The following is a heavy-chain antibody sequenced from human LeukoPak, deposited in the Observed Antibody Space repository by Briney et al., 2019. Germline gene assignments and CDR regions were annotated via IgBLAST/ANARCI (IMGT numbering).Heavy chain of an antibody. CDR1: GFTFSSYG. CDR3: VAGDWGARDSFDL. J-gene: IGHJ3*01. D-gene: IGHD2-21*02. CDR2: ISGSPPAT. V-gene: IGHV3-23*01. Sequence: GGSLRLSCAASGFTFSSYGMSWVRQAPGKGLEWVSAISGSPPATYYADSVKGRFTISRDNAKNSFFLQMSSLRAEDTSVYYCVAGDWGARDSFDLWGRGTMVTVSA.